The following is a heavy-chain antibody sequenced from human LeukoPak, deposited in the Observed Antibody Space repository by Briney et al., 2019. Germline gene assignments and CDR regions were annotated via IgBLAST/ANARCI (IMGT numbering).Heavy chain of an antibody. Sequence: SVKVSCKAFGGTFRSYAINWVRQAPGQGLEWMGGFIPVFGTTKYAQKVQGRVTITTDESTSTAYMELSSLRSEDTAVYYCARGGVGSPGRNDFDYWGQGTLVAVSS. CDR2: FIPVFGTT. CDR1: GGTFRSYA. CDR3: ARGGVGSPGRNDFDY. V-gene: IGHV1-69*05. D-gene: IGHD2-8*01. J-gene: IGHJ4*02.